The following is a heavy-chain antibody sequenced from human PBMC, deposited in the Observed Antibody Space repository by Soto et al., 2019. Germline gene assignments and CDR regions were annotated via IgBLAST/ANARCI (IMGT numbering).Heavy chain of an antibody. CDR2: ISYDGSNK. D-gene: IGHD6-13*01. CDR3: AKAKAGYSGSWRRYYYYYGMDV. Sequence: GGSLRLSCAASGFTFSSYGMHWVRQAPGKGLEWVAVISYDGSNKYYADSVKGRFTISRDNSKNTLYLQMNSLRAEDTAVYYCAKAKAGYSGSWRRYYYYYGMDVWGQGTTVTVSS. V-gene: IGHV3-30*18. CDR1: GFTFSSYG. J-gene: IGHJ6*02.